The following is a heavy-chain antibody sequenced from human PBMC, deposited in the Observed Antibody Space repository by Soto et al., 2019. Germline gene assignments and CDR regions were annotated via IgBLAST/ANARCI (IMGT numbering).Heavy chain of an antibody. V-gene: IGHV3-11*01. CDR2: ISYSSSTR. Sequence: QVQLVESGGGLVNPGGSLRLSCSASGFSFSDYYMTWVRQAPGKGLEWVSYISYSSSTRFYADSVKGRFTISRDNAQNSLYLQMNSLRAEDTAVYYCARAGHKTEHRRGWFDPWGRGTLVTVSS. J-gene: IGHJ5*02. D-gene: IGHD1-26*01. CDR1: GFSFSDYY. CDR3: ARAGHKTEHRRGWFDP.